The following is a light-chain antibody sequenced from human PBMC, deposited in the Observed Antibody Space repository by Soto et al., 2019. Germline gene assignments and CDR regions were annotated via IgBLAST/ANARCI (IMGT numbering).Light chain of an antibody. J-gene: IGKJ1*01. V-gene: IGKV1-5*01. CDR1: QSISSW. CDR3: QQYNSYSGT. Sequence: DIQMTQSPSTLSASVGDRVTITCRASQSISSWLAWYQQKPGKAPKLLIYDAFSLESGVPSRFSGSGSGTEFTLTIGRLQPDDFATYYCQQYNSYSGTFGQGTKVEIK. CDR2: DAF.